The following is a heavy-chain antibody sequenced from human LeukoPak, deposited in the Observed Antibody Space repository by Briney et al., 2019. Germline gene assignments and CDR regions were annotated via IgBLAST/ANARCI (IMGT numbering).Heavy chain of an antibody. CDR3: ARDRYYYGSGSFNWFDP. V-gene: IGHV4-39*07. D-gene: IGHD3-10*01. Sequence: SETLSPTCTVSGGSISSSSYYWGWIRQPPGKGLEWIGSIYYSGSTYYNPSLKSRVTISVDTSKNQFSLKLSSVTAADTAVYYCARDRYYYGSGSFNWFDPWGQGTLVTVSS. CDR2: IYYSGST. CDR1: GGSISSSSYY. J-gene: IGHJ5*02.